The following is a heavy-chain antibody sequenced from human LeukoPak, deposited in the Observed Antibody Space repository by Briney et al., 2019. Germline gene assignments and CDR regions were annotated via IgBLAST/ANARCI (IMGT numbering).Heavy chain of an antibody. J-gene: IGHJ4*02. D-gene: IGHD3-3*01. Sequence: GGSLSLSCAASGFTFSSYAMSWVRQAPGKGLEWVSSISSSSRYIYYADAVKCRFTISRDNAKCSLYLQTNSLRAGDTAVDYCARDSVDFTLDYWGQGTLGTVSS. V-gene: IGHV3-21*01. CDR1: GFTFSSYA. CDR2: ISSSSRYI. CDR3: ARDSVDFTLDY.